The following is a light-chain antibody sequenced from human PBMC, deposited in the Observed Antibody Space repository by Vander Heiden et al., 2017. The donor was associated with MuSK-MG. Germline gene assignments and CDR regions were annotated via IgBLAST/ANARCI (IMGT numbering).Light chain of an antibody. J-gene: IGLJ2*01. V-gene: IGLV2-14*01. CDR1: SSDVGGYNY. CDR2: EVS. CDR3: SSYTRSSSVV. Sequence: QSALTQPASVSGSPGQSITISCTGTSSDVGGYNYVSWYQQHPGNAPKLMSYEVSNRPSGVSNRCSGSKSGNTASPTISGLQAEDEAYYYCSSYTRSSSVVFGGGTKLTVL.